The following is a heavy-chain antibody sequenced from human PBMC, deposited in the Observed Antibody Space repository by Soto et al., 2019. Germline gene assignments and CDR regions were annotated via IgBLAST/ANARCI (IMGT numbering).Heavy chain of an antibody. Sequence: SETPSLTCTVSCGSLSSYYWSWGRQPPGKGLEWIGYIYYSGSTNYNPSLKSRVTISVDTSKNQFSLKLSSVTAADTAVYYCARMYDFWSGYYGGASSYFDYWGQGTLVTSPQ. J-gene: IGHJ4*02. CDR3: ARMYDFWSGYYGGASSYFDY. CDR2: IYYSGST. D-gene: IGHD3-3*01. CDR1: CGSLSSYY. V-gene: IGHV4-59*01.